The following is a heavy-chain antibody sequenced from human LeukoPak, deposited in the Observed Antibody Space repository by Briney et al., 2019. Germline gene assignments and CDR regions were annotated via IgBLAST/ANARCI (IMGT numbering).Heavy chain of an antibody. CDR2: IIPILGIA. V-gene: IGHV1-69*04. CDR1: GGTFSSYA. D-gene: IGHD6-13*01. CDR3: ASPDGEGQQLVEANYYYYYGMDV. J-gene: IGHJ6*02. Sequence: GASVKVSCKASGGTFSSYAISWVRQAPGQGLEWMGRIIPILGIANYAQKFQGRVTITADKSTSTAYMELSSLRSEDTAVYYCASPDGEGQQLVEANYYYYYGMDVWGQGTTVTVSS.